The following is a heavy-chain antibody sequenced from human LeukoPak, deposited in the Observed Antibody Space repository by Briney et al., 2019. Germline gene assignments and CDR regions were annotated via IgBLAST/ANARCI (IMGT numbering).Heavy chain of an antibody. CDR1: GFTFSSYS. J-gene: IGHJ4*02. Sequence: PGGSLRLSCAASGFTFSSYSMNWVRQAPGKGLEWVPSISSSSSYIYYADSVKGRFTISRDNAKNSLYLQMNSLRAEDTAVYYCARDFDYGDYGVNYFDYWGQGTLVTVSS. V-gene: IGHV3-21*01. D-gene: IGHD4-17*01. CDR2: ISSSSSYI. CDR3: ARDFDYGDYGVNYFDY.